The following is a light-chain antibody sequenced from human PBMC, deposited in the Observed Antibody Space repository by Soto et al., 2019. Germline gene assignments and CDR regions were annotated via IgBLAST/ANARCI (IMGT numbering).Light chain of an antibody. V-gene: IGLV1-40*01. J-gene: IGLJ2*01. CDR3: QVWEATGDQVV. CDR1: SSNIGAGYD. CDR2: GNS. Sequence: QSVLTQPPSVSGAPGQRVTISCTGSSSNIGAGYDVHWYQQLPGTAPKLLIYGNSNRPSGVPDRFSGSKSGTSASLAITGLQAEDEADYYCQVWEATGDQVVFGGGTKLTVL.